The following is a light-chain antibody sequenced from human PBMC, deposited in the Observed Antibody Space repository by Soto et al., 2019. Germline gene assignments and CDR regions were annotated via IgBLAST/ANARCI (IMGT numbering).Light chain of an antibody. Sequence: DIQMTQSPSSLSASVGDRVTITCRASQSIGTYLSWYQQKAGKAPKLLMYNVFSLQSGVPSRFSGSGSGTDFTLTISSLQPEDFATYFCQQSYSRPRTFGQGTKVEVK. V-gene: IGKV1-39*01. J-gene: IGKJ1*01. CDR1: QSIGTY. CDR2: NVF. CDR3: QQSYSRPRT.